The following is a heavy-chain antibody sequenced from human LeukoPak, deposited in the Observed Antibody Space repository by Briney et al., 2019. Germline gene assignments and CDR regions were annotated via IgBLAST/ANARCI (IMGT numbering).Heavy chain of an antibody. D-gene: IGHD6-19*01. CDR1: GYTFTSYY. V-gene: IGHV1-46*01. CDR2: INPSGGST. CDR3: ARDYSSGWYEYFDY. Sequence: ASVKVSCKASGYTFTSYYMHWVRQAPGQGLEWMGIINPSGGSTSYAQKFQGRVTMTTDTSTSTAYMELRSLRSDDTAVYYCARDYSSGWYEYFDYWGQGTLVTVSS. J-gene: IGHJ4*02.